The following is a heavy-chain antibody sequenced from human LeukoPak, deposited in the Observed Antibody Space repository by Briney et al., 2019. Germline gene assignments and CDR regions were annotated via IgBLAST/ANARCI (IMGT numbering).Heavy chain of an antibody. Sequence: GGSLRLSCAASGFTFSSYAMSWVRQAPGKGLEWVSAISGSGDSTYYADSMKGRFTISRDNSKNTFYLQMNSLRAEDTAVYYCAKGTHGSPVRTDYWGQGTLVAVSS. CDR3: AKGTHGSPVRTDY. CDR2: ISGSGDST. V-gene: IGHV3-23*01. D-gene: IGHD1-14*01. CDR1: GFTFSSYA. J-gene: IGHJ4*02.